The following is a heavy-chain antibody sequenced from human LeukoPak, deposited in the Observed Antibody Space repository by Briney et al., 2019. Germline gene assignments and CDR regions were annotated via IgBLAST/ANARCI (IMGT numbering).Heavy chain of an antibody. V-gene: IGHV3-21*01. Sequence: PGGSLRLSCAASGFTFSSDSMNWVRQAPGKGLEWVSSISSSSGYIYYADSVKGRFTISRDNAKNSLYLQMNSLRVEDTAVYYCAREAVAVSDAFDIWGQGTMVTVSS. CDR3: AREAVAVSDAFDI. J-gene: IGHJ3*02. CDR2: ISSSSGYI. CDR1: GFTFSSDS. D-gene: IGHD6-19*01.